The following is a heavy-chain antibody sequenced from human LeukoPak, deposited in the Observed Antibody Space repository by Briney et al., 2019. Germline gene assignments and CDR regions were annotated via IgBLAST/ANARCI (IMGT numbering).Heavy chain of an antibody. V-gene: IGHV3-23*01. CDR1: GVTFSRNA. CDR3: ANQDDSRSYYNVAFGAFDI. D-gene: IGHD3-10*01. CDR2: ISGNGGST. J-gene: IGHJ3*02. Sequence: GGSLRLSCAASGVTFSRNAMSWVRQAPGKGLEWVSSISGNGGSTYYADSVKGRFTISRDKSKNTLYLQMNSLRAEDTAVYYCANQDDSRSYYNVAFGAFDIWGQGTMVTVSS.